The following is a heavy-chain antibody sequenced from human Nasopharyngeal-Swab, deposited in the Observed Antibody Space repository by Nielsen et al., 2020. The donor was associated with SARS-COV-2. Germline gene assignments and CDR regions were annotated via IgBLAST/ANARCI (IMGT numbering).Heavy chain of an antibody. J-gene: IGHJ6*03. CDR3: AKENWGGNMTYYYYYYMDV. D-gene: IGHD7-27*01. V-gene: IGHV3-21*01. CDR2: ISSSSSYI. CDR1: GFTFNNYN. Sequence: GESLKISCAASGFTFNNYNFNWVRQAPGKGLEWVSSISSSSSYIYYADSVKGRFTISRDNAKNSLYLQMNSLRAEDTAVYYCAKENWGGNMTYYYYYYMDVWGKGTTVTVSS.